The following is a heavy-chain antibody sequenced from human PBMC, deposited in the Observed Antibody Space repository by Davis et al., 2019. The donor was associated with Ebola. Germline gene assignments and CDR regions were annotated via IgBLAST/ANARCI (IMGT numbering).Heavy chain of an antibody. J-gene: IGHJ4*02. D-gene: IGHD4-17*01. V-gene: IGHV3-9*01. Sequence: PGGSLRLSCAASGFTFDDYAMHWVRQAPGKGLEWVSGISWNSGSIGYADSVKGRFTISRDNAKNTLYLQMNSLRAEDTAVYYCARESAAVHFDYWGQGTLVTVSS. CDR3: ARESAAVHFDY. CDR2: ISWNSGSI. CDR1: GFTFDDYA.